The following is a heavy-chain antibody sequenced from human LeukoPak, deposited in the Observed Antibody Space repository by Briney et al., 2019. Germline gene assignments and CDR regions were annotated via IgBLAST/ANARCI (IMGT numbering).Heavy chain of an antibody. J-gene: IGHJ4*02. CDR1: GFTFSSYS. Sequence: GGSLRLSCAASGFTFSSYSMNWVRQAPGKGLEWVSSISSSSSYIYYADSVKGRFTISRDNAKNSLYLQMNSLRAEDTAVYYCXXPRMGDSSGYYYVWYFDYWGQGTLVTVSS. D-gene: IGHD3-22*01. CDR3: XXPRMGDSSGYYYVWYFDY. CDR2: ISSSSSYI. V-gene: IGHV3-21*01.